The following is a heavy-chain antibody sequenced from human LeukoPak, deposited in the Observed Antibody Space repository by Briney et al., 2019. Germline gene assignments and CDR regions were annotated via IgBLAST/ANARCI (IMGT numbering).Heavy chain of an antibody. CDR3: ARAPGTWYYFDY. D-gene: IGHD6-13*01. J-gene: IGHJ4*02. CDR2: TYYRSKWYN. V-gene: IGHV6-1*01. CDR1: GDSVSSNSAA. Sequence: SQTLSLTFAISGDSVSSNSAAWHWIRQSPSRGLEWLGRTYYRSKWYNEYAVSVKSRITINPDTSKNQFSLQVHSVTPEDTAVYYCARAPGTWYYFDYWGQGTLVTVSS.